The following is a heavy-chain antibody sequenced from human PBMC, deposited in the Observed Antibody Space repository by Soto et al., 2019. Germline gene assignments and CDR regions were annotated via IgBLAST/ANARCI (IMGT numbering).Heavy chain of an antibody. D-gene: IGHD3-22*01. CDR1: RFTFSSYD. V-gene: IGHV3-48*02. CDR3: ARGADYDSSGIRLNWFDP. J-gene: IGHJ5*02. Sequence: GGSLRLSCAASRFTFSSYDMNWVRKAPGKGLEWVSYISSSSSTMYYADSVKGRFTISRDNAKNSLYLQMNSLRDEDTAVYYCARGADYDSSGIRLNWFDPWGQGTLVTVSS. CDR2: ISSSSSTM.